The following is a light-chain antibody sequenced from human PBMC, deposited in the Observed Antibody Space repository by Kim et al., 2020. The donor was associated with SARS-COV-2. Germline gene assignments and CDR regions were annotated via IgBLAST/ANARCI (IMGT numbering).Light chain of an antibody. CDR2: QDS. CDR3: QAWDSSTYV. Sequence: VSPGQTASITCSGDKLGDKYACWYQQKPGRSPVLVIYQDSKRPSGIPERFSGSNSGNTATLTISGTQAMDEADYYCQAWDSSTYVFGTGTKVTVL. V-gene: IGLV3-1*01. CDR1: KLGDKY. J-gene: IGLJ1*01.